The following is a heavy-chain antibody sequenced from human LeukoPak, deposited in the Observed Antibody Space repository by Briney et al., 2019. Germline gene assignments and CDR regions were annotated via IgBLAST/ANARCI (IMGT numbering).Heavy chain of an antibody. J-gene: IGHJ4*02. CDR2: ISHDGII. D-gene: IGHD2-2*01. Sequence: GGSLRLSCETAGFTFSSYVMRWVRRTPGKGLVWVSRISHDGIISYADSVKGRFTISRDNAKNTLILQMNSLRVEDTAVYYCARDYCSTTSCLDYWGQGTLVTVSS. V-gene: IGHV3-74*01. CDR1: GFTFSSYV. CDR3: ARDYCSTTSCLDY.